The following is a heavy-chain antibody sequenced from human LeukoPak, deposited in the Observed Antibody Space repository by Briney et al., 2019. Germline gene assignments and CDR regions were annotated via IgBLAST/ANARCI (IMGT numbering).Heavy chain of an antibody. CDR1: GATFTSYA. D-gene: IGHD3-9*01. CDR2: IIPSFGTA. Sequence: SVKVSCKASGATFTSYAISWVRQAPGQGLEWMGVIIPSFGTANYAQKFQGRVTITTDKSTSTDYMVLSSLRSEDTAVYYCARGYDILTGDCYFDYWGQGTLVTVSS. CDR3: ARGYDILTGDCYFDY. J-gene: IGHJ4*02. V-gene: IGHV1-69*05.